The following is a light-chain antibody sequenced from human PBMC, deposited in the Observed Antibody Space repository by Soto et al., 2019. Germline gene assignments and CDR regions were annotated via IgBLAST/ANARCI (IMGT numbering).Light chain of an antibody. CDR3: QQFGRSPPYT. Sequence: EIVLTQSPATLSLSPGEGATLSCRASQSVSSTFLAWYQHKPGRPPRLLIYGASSRATDIPDRFSGGGSGTDFTLTIIRLEPEDFAVYYCQQFGRSPPYTFGQGTKLEIK. CDR1: QSVSSTF. CDR2: GAS. J-gene: IGKJ2*01. V-gene: IGKV3-20*01.